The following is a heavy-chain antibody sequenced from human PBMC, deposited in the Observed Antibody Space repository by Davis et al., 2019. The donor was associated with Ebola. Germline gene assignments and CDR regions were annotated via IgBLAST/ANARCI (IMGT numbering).Heavy chain of an antibody. CDR3: ARGDGFRGTVTREYYYYGMDV. J-gene: IGHJ6*02. CDR1: GYTFTSYD. Sequence: ASVKVSCKASGYTFTSYDINWVRQATGQGLEWMGWMNPNSGNTGYAQKFQGRVTITRDTSASTAYMELSSLRSEDTAVYYCARGDGFRGTVTREYYYYGMDVWGQGTTVTVSS. D-gene: IGHD4-17*01. V-gene: IGHV1-8*01. CDR2: MNPNSGNT.